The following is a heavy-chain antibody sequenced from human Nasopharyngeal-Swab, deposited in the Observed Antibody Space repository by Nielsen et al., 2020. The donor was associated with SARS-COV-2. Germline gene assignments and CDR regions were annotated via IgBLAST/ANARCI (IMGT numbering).Heavy chain of an antibody. CDR3: ARASWLRGNFDY. CDR1: GGSISSAGYF. J-gene: IGHJ4*02. CDR2: IYYSGST. D-gene: IGHD5-12*01. Sequence: SETLSLTCTVSGGSISSAGYFWSWIRQPPGKGLEWIGYIYYSGSTSYNPSLKSRVTISVDTSKNQFSLKLSSVTAADTAVYYCARASWLRGNFDYWGQGTLVTVSS. V-gene: IGHV4-61*08.